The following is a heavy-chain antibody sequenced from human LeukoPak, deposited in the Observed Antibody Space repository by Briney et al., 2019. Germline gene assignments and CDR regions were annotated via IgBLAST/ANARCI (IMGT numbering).Heavy chain of an antibody. V-gene: IGHV3-53*01. Sequence: GGSLRLSCAASGITVSSNYMSWVRQAPGKGLEWVSVIYSGGTTYYADSVKGRFTISRDNSKNTLYLQMNSLRAEDTAVYYCARDLYFETSGYYYSDYWGQGALVTVSS. D-gene: IGHD3-22*01. CDR1: GITVSSNY. CDR2: IYSGGTT. CDR3: ARDLYFETSGYYYSDY. J-gene: IGHJ4*02.